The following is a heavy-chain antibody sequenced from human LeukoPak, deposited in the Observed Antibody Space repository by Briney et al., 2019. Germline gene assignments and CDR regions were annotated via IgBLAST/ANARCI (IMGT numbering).Heavy chain of an antibody. CDR3: AREGVGATLYFDY. J-gene: IGHJ4*02. D-gene: IGHD1-26*01. CDR2: ISSSSSYI. V-gene: IGHV3-21*01. CDR1: GFTFSSYS. Sequence: GRSLRLSCAASGFTFSSYSMNWVRQAPGKGLEWVSSISSSSSYIYYADSVKGRFTISRDNAKNSLYLQMNSLRAEDTAVYYCAREGVGATLYFDYWGQGTLVTVSS.